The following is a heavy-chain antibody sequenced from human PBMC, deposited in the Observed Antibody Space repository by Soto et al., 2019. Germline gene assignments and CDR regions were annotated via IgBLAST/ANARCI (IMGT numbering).Heavy chain of an antibody. CDR1: GGSISSYY. CDR2: IYYSGST. Sequence: PSETLSLTCTVSGGSISSYYWSWIRQPPGKGLEWIGYIYYSGSTNYNPFLKSRVTISVDTSKNQFSLKLSSVTAADTAVYYCARENSSGWQFWFDPWGQGTLVTVSS. D-gene: IGHD6-19*01. J-gene: IGHJ5*02. CDR3: ARENSSGWQFWFDP. V-gene: IGHV4-59*01.